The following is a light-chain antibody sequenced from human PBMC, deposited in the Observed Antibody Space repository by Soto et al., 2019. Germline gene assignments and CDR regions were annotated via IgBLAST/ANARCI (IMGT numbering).Light chain of an antibody. CDR1: QDISNY. J-gene: IGKJ4*01. V-gene: IGKV1-33*01. CDR3: QQYDNLIT. Sequence: DIQMTQSPSSLSASVGDRVTITCQASQDISNYLNWYQQKPRKAPKLLIYDASNLETGVPSRFSGSGSGTDFTFTISSLQPEDIATYYCQQYDNLITVGGGTKVEIK. CDR2: DAS.